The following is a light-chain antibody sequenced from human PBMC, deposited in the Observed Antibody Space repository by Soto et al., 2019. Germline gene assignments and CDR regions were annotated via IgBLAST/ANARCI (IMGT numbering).Light chain of an antibody. CDR1: RSLSSSY. CDR3: QQQGT. V-gene: IGKV3-20*01. J-gene: IGKJ2*01. Sequence: EIVLTQSPGTLSLSPGERATLSCRASRSLSSSYVVWYQQKPGQAPRLLIYAASRRATGIRDRFSGSGSATEYTLTLSRLGPEDFAVYYCQQQGTFGQGTKLEIK. CDR2: AAS.